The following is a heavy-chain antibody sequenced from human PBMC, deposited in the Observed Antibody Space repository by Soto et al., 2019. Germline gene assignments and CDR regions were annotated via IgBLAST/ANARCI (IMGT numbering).Heavy chain of an antibody. V-gene: IGHV3-30-3*01. Sequence: PGGSLRLSCAAFRFTFSSYAMHWVRQAPGKGLEWVAVISYDGSHKNHADSVKGRFTISRDNSEDTLYLQMNSLRTEDTAVYYCAREEAAILDNWGQGTLVTVSS. D-gene: IGHD2-2*02. CDR1: RFTFSSYA. CDR2: ISYDGSHK. J-gene: IGHJ4*02. CDR3: AREEAAILDN.